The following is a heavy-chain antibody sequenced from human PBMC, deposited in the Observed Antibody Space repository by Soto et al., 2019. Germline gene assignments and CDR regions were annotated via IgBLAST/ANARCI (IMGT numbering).Heavy chain of an antibody. V-gene: IGHV1-2*02. Sequence: QLHLVQSGAVVKKPGASVTVSCSASGYPVTAYYMHWVRQAPGRGLEWMGGINPATGAAKYTQTFQGRVTMTRDASTSKVFKELIGLPSEDTAVFYYAGGGGVGVAGSAAFDMWGQGTLVTVSS. CDR2: INPATGAA. D-gene: IGHD3-3*01. CDR1: GYPVTAYY. CDR3: AGGGGVGVAGSAAFDM. J-gene: IGHJ3*02.